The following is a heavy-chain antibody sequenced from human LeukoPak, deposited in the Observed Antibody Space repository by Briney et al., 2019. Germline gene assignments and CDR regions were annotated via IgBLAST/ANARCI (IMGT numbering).Heavy chain of an antibody. Sequence: PGKSLRLSCGASGFSFSTYGMSWVRQAPGKGLEWVSGISGSGGNTHYADSVKGRFTISRDKSKNTLYLQMNSLRAEDTAMYYCAKEAMYYDNSGSNWFGPWGQGTLVIVSS. CDR1: GFSFSTYG. D-gene: IGHD3-22*01. CDR3: AKEAMYYDNSGSNWFGP. J-gene: IGHJ5*02. V-gene: IGHV3-23*01. CDR2: ISGSGGNT.